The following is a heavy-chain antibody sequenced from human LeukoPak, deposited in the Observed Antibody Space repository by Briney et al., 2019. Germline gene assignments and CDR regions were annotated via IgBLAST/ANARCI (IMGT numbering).Heavy chain of an antibody. D-gene: IGHD2-2*01. V-gene: IGHV3-23*01. CDR2: ITGSGGDT. Sequence: GGSLRLSCAASGFTFSTYAMSWVRQAPGKGLEWVSAITGSGGDTYYADSVKGRFTISRDNSKNTMYLQMNSLRAEDTAVYYCAKLIPPVDCSSTSCYGFDYWGQGTLVTVSS. J-gene: IGHJ4*02. CDR3: AKLIPPVDCSSTSCYGFDY. CDR1: GFTFSTYA.